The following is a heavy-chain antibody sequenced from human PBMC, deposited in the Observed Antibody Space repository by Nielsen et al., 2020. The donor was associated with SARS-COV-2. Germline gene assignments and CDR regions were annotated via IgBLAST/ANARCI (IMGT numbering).Heavy chain of an antibody. D-gene: IGHD2-15*01. Sequence: GGSLRLSCAASGFTFSSYGMHWVRQAPGKGLEWVAVISYDGSNKYYADSVKGRFTISRDNSKNTLYLQMNSLRAEDTAVYYCAKALGYCSGGSCYALDYWGQGTLVTVSS. J-gene: IGHJ4*02. CDR1: GFTFSSYG. CDR2: ISYDGSNK. V-gene: IGHV3-30*18. CDR3: AKALGYCSGGSCYALDY.